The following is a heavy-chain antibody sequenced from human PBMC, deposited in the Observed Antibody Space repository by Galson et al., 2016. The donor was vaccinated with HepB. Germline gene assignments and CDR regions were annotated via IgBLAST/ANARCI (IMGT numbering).Heavy chain of an antibody. CDR3: ARVRWLEPLDY. Sequence: SLRLSCAASGFTFTTYEMTWVRQAPGKGLEWISYISSYGSNIYYADSVKGRFTISRDNAENSLYLQMNSLRAEDTAVYYCARVRWLEPLDYWGQGTLVTVSS. CDR2: ISSYGSNI. D-gene: IGHD6-19*01. V-gene: IGHV3-48*03. CDR1: GFTFTTYE. J-gene: IGHJ4*02.